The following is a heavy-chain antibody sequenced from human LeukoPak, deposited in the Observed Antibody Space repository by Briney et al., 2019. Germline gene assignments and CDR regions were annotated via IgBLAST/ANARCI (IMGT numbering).Heavy chain of an antibody. D-gene: IGHD7-27*01. CDR2: IKEDGSEK. V-gene: IGHV3-7*01. J-gene: IGHJ4*02. Sequence: GGSLRLSCAASGFTFSSYWMSWVRQAPGKGPGWVAKIKEDGSEKHYVDSVKGRFTISRDNAKNSLYLQMSSLRAEDTAVYYCARANWAVLIDYWGQGTLVTVSS. CDR1: GFTFSSYW. CDR3: ARANWAVLIDY.